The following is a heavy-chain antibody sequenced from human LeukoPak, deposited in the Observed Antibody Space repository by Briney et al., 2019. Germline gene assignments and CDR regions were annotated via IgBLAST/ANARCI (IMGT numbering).Heavy chain of an antibody. J-gene: IGHJ3*02. V-gene: IGHV3-7*01. CDR3: ARGGTHEWMVRGVTTDAFDI. D-gene: IGHD3-10*01. Sequence: GGSLRLSCAASGFTFSSYWMSWVRQAPGKGLEWVANIKQDGSEKYYVDSVKGRFTISRDNAKNSLYLQMNSLRAEDTAVYYCARGGTHEWMVRGVTTDAFDIWGQGTMVTVSS. CDR1: GFTFSSYW. CDR2: IKQDGSEK.